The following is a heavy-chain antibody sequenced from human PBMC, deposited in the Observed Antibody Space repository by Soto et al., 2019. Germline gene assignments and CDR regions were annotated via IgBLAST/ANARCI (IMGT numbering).Heavy chain of an antibody. V-gene: IGHV4-30-4*01. J-gene: IGHJ6*02. D-gene: IGHD3-16*01. CDR3: ARDLAGLGYYYYGMDV. CDR2: IYYSGST. Sequence: PSETLSLTCTVSGGSISSGDYYWSWIRQPPGKGLEWIGYIYYSGSTYYNPSLKSRVTISVDTSMNQFSLKLSSVTAADTAVYYCARDLAGLGYYYYGMDVWGQGTTVTVSS. CDR1: GGSISSGDYY.